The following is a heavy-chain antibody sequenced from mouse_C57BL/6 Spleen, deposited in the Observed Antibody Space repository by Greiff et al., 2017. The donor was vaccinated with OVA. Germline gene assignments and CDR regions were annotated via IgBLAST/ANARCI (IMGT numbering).Heavy chain of an antibody. J-gene: IGHJ2*01. V-gene: IGHV1-72*01. CDR1: GYTFTSYW. Sequence: QVQLQQPGAELVKPGASVKLSCKASGYTFTSYWMHWVKQRHGRGLEWIGWIDPNSGGTKYNQKLKSKATLTVDKPSSTAYMELSSLTSEDSAVFYCARYDYGFTFCYWGQATTLTVSS. D-gene: IGHD2-4*01. CDR2: IDPNSGGT. CDR3: ARYDYGFTFCY.